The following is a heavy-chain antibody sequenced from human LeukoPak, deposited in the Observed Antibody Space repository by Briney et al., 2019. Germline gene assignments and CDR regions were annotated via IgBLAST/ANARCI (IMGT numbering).Heavy chain of an antibody. V-gene: IGHV3-53*01. D-gene: IGHD3-16*01. Sequence: GSLRLSCAASGFTVNFNYMSWVRQAPGKGLEWVSVIYSGGTTHYADSVQGRFTISRDNLKNTLYLEMSSLRAEDTAVYYCARHRGGPDSAFDYWGQGTLVTVSS. CDR3: ARHRGGPDSAFDY. CDR1: GFTVNFNY. CDR2: IYSGGTT. J-gene: IGHJ4*02.